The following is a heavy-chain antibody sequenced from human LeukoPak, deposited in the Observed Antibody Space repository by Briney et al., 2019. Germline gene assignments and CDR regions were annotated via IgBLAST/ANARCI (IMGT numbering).Heavy chain of an antibody. V-gene: IGHV3-23*01. CDR3: AKASTAYSSLYYYGMDV. Sequence: GGSLRLSCAASGFTFSSYSMNWVRQAPGKGLEWVSAISGSGGSTYYADSVKGRFTISRDNSKNTLYLQMNSLRAEDTAVYYCAKASTAYSSLYYYGMDVWGQGTTVTVSS. CDR2: ISGSGGST. CDR1: GFTFSSYS. J-gene: IGHJ6*02. D-gene: IGHD6-6*01.